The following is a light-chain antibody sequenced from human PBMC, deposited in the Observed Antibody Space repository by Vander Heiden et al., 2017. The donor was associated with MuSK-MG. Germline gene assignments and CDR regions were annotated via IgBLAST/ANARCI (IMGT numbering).Light chain of an antibody. CDR2: GNS. J-gene: IGLJ2*01. CDR1: SSNLGAGYD. Sequence: QSVLTQPPSVSGAPGQRVTISCTGSSSNLGAGYDGHWYQQLPGTDPKLLIYGNSNRPSGVPDRFSGSKAGTSDSLAITGLQAEDEAEDDFQYYASRLSGWVFGGGTKLTVL. V-gene: IGLV1-40*01. CDR3: QYYASRLSGWV.